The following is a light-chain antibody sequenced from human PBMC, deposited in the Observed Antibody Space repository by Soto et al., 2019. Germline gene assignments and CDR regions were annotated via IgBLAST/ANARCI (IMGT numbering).Light chain of an antibody. CDR3: QQYCSYPLT. V-gene: IGKV1-8*01. J-gene: IGKJ4*01. Sequence: AIRMTQSPSSLSASTGDRVTITCRASQGISSYLAWYQQKPGKAPKLLIYAASTLQSGVPSRFSGSGSGTDFTLTISCLQSEDFATYYCQQYCSYPLTFGGGTKVDIK. CDR1: QGISSY. CDR2: AAS.